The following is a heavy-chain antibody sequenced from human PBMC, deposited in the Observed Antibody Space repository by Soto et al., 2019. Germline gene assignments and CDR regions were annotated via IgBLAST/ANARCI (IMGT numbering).Heavy chain of an antibody. CDR1: GGSISSSSYY. J-gene: IGHJ3*02. Sequence: SETLSLTCTVSGGSISSSSYYWGWIRQPPGKGLEWIGSIYYSGSTYYNPSLKSRVTISVDTSKNQFSLKLSSVTAADTAVYYCARTIMITFGGVIAIWGQGTMVTVSS. CDR3: ARTIMITFGGVIAI. V-gene: IGHV4-39*01. CDR2: IYYSGST. D-gene: IGHD3-16*01.